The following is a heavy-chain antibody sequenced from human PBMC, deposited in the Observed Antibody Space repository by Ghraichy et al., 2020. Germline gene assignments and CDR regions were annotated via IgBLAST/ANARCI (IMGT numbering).Heavy chain of an antibody. D-gene: IGHD1-26*01. Sequence: SETLSLTCTVSGGSISSYYWSWIRQPPGKGLEWIGYIYYSGSTNYNPSLKSRVTISVDTSKNQFSLKLSSVTAADTAVYYCARQGPRVGELRYYYYYGMDVWGQGTTVTVSS. CDR3: ARQGPRVGELRYYYYYGMDV. V-gene: IGHV4-59*08. CDR1: GGSISSYY. J-gene: IGHJ6*02. CDR2: IYYSGST.